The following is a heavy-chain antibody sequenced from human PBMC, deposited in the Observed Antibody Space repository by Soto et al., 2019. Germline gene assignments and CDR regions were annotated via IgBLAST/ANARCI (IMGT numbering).Heavy chain of an antibody. J-gene: IGHJ4*02. V-gene: IGHV3-33*01. CDR2: IWYDGSNK. CDR3: ARNVYAWELSY. D-gene: IGHD1-26*01. CDR1: GFTFSSYG. Sequence: QVQLVESGGGVVQPGRSLRLSCAASGFTFSSYGMHWVRQAPGKGLEWVAGIWYDGSNKYYADSVKGRFTISRDNSKNTLYLQMNSLRAEDTAVYYCARNVYAWELSYWGQGTLVTVSS.